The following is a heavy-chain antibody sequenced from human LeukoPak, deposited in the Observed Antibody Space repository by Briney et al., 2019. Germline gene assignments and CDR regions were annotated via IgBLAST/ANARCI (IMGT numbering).Heavy chain of an antibody. D-gene: IGHD6-6*01. CDR2: ISSSSSYI. CDR1: GFTFSSYS. CDR3: AREGGAARQHNMDV. Sequence: TGGSLRLSCAASGFTFSSYSMNWVRQAPGKGLEWVSSISSSSSYIYYADSVKGRFTISRDNAKNSLYLQMNSLRAEDTAVYYCAREGGAARQHNMDVWGKGTTVTVSS. J-gene: IGHJ6*03. V-gene: IGHV3-21*01.